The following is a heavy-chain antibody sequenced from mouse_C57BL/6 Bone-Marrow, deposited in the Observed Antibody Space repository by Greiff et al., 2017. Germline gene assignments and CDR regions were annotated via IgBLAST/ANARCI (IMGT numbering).Heavy chain of an antibody. CDR3: ARLYYGSSLWYFDV. J-gene: IGHJ1*03. D-gene: IGHD1-1*01. Sequence: LVESGAELVRPGASVKLSCKASGYTFTDYYINWVKQRPGQGLEWIARIYPGSGNTYYNEKFKGKATLTAEKSSSTAYMQLSSLTSEDSAVYFCARLYYGSSLWYFDVWGTGTTVTVSS. CDR1: GYTFTDYY. V-gene: IGHV1-76*01. CDR2: IYPGSGNT.